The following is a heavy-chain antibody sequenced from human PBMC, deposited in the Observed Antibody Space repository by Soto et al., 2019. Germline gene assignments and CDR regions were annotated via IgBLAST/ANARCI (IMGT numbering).Heavy chain of an antibody. CDR1: GGTFSSYA. D-gene: IGHD3-22*01. CDR2: IIPIFGTA. J-gene: IGHJ3*02. Sequence: QVQLVQSGAEVKKPGSSVKVSCKASGGTFSSYAISWVRQAPGQGLEWMGGIIPIFGTANYAQKFQGRVTITADKSTSTAYMELSSMRSEDTAVYYCARETYYYDSSGYYHDAFDIWGQGTMVTVSS. CDR3: ARETYYYDSSGYYHDAFDI. V-gene: IGHV1-69*06.